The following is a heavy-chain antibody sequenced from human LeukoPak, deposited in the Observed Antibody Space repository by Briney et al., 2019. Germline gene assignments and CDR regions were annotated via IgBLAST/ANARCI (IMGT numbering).Heavy chain of an antibody. V-gene: IGHV4-39*01. CDR2: IYYSGST. D-gene: IGHD6-19*01. CDR3: ARVLEGSSGQHWYFDL. J-gene: IGHJ2*01. CDR1: GGSTSSSTYY. Sequence: PSETLSLTCIVSGGSTSSSTYYWGWIRQPPGKGLEWIGSIYYSGSTYYNPSLESRVTISVDMSKNQFSLKLSSVTAADTALYYCARVLEGSSGQHWYFDLWGRGTLVTVSS.